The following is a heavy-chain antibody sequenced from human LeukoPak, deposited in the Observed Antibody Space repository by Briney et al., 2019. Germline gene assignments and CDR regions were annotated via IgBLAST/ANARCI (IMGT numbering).Heavy chain of an antibody. CDR3: AKGGAVVVPAALDY. CDR2: ISWNSGSI. Sequence: GGSLRLSCAASGFTFDDYAMHWVRQAPGKGLEWVSGISWNSGSIGYADSVKGRFTISRDNAKNSLYLQMNSLRAEDTALYYCAKGGAVVVPAALDYWGQGTLVTVS. D-gene: IGHD2-2*01. CDR1: GFTFDDYA. J-gene: IGHJ4*02. V-gene: IGHV3-9*01.